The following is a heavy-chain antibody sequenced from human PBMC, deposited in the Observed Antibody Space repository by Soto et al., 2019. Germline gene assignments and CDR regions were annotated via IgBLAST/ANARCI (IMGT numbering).Heavy chain of an antibody. CDR1: GVSISSHY. J-gene: IGHJ3*02. CDR2: VYYTGNA. D-gene: IGHD5-12*01. V-gene: IGHV4-59*08. CDR3: SATLPGYAGACDI. Sequence: SETLSLTCTVSGVSISSHYWTWIRQPPGKGPEWIGHVYYTGNANYNPSLKSRVTITVDTSKQQFSLNLASMTAADTAVYYCSATLPGYAGACDIWGQGTMVTVS.